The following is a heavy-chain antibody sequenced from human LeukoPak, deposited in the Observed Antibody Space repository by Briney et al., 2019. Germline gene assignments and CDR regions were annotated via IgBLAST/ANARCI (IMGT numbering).Heavy chain of an antibody. D-gene: IGHD3-10*01. J-gene: IGHJ6*03. CDR3: ARDSMVRGVIMYYYYYMDV. V-gene: IGHV3-7*01. CDR1: GFTFSSYW. Sequence: PGGSLRLSCAASGFTFSSYWMSWVRQAPGKGLEWVANIKQDGSEKYYVDSVKGRFTISRDNAKNSLYLQMNSLRAEDTAVYYCARDSMVRGVIMYYYYYMDVWGKGTMVTDSS. CDR2: IKQDGSEK.